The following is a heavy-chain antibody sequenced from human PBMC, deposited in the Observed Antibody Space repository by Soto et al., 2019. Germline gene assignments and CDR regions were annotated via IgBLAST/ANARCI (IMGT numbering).Heavy chain of an antibody. CDR2: IIPIFGTA. V-gene: IGHV1-69*13. J-gene: IGHJ6*02. CDR3: ASSAGYCSGGSCRLVPDYYGMDV. D-gene: IGHD2-15*01. Sequence: ASVKVSCKASGGTFSSYAISWVRQAPGQGLEWMGGIIPIFGTANYAQKFQGRVTITADESTSTAYMELSSLRSEDTAVYYCASSAGYCSGGSCRLVPDYYGMDVWGQGTTVTVSS. CDR1: GGTFSSYA.